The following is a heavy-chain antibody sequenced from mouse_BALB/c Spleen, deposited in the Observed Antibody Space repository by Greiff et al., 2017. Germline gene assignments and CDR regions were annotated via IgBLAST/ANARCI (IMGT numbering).Heavy chain of an antibody. V-gene: IGHV7-3*02. Sequence: EVQGVESGGGLVQPGGSLRLSCATSGFTFTDYYMSWVRQPPGKALEWLGFIRNKANGYTTEYSASVKGRFTISRDNSQSILYLQMNTLRAEDSATYYCARDITYGSSYAMDYWGQGTSVTVSS. CDR2: IRNKANGYTT. J-gene: IGHJ4*01. D-gene: IGHD1-1*01. CDR3: ARDITYGSSYAMDY. CDR1: GFTFTDYY.